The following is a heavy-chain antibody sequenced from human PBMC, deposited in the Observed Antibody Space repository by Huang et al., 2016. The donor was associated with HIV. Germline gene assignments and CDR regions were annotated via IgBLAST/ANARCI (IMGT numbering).Heavy chain of an antibody. CDR2: SYPGDSVT. CDR3: ARIEVPAAYYYMDV. CDR1: GYTFTNYW. Sequence: EVQLVQSGAEVKKPGESLKISCKSSGYTFTNYWIVGMCQKSGKGLEWVVISYPGDSVTRYSPSFQGQVTISAVKSINTAYRQWSSLKASDTATYYCARIEVPAAYYYMDVWGKGTTVTVYS. V-gene: IGHV5-51*03. D-gene: IGHD2-2*01. J-gene: IGHJ6*03.